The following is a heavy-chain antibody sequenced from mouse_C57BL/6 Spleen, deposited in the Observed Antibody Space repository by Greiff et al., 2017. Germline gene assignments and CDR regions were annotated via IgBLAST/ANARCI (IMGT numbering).Heavy chain of an antibody. V-gene: IGHV14-1*01. CDR3: SLSALLRCCSGY. Sequence: VQLQQSGAELVRPGASVKLSCTASGFNIKNYYMNWVKQRPEQGLEWIGRINPDGGDTDYAQNFQGNATMTADTSSNTAYLQLSSLTSEDTAVYYCSLSALLRCCSGYWGHGTLVTVSA. CDR2: INPDGGDT. J-gene: IGHJ3*02. CDR1: GFNIKNYY. D-gene: IGHD6-1*01.